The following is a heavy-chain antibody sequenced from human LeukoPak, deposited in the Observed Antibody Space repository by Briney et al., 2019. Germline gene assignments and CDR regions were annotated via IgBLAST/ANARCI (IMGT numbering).Heavy chain of an antibody. Sequence: PGGSLRLSCAASGFTFSSYGMHWVRQAPGKGLEWVAVISYDGSNKYYADSVKGRFTISRDNSKNTLYLQMNSLRAEDTAVYYCAKDMSVAGTVMAYWGQGTLVTVSS. J-gene: IGHJ4*02. D-gene: IGHD6-19*01. CDR1: GFTFSSYG. CDR3: AKDMSVAGTVMAY. V-gene: IGHV3-30*18. CDR2: ISYDGSNK.